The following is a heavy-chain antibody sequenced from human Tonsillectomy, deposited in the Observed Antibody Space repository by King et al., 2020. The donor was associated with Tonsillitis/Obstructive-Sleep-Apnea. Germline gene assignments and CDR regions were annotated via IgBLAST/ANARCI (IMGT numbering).Heavy chain of an antibody. CDR1: GFTFSTYS. J-gene: IGHJ4*02. V-gene: IGHV3-21*01. CDR2: ISTSSSYI. D-gene: IGHD1-26*01. Sequence: VQLVESGGGLVKPGGSLRLSCAASGFTFSTYSMNWVRQAPGKGLEWVSSISTSSSYIYYADSVRGRFTISRDKAKNSLYLQMNSLRAEDTAVYYCARGGEGMVGATDYWGQGTLVTVSS. CDR3: ARGGEGMVGATDY.